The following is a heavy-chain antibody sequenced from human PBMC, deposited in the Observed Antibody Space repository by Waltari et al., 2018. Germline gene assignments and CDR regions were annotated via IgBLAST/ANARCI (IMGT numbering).Heavy chain of an antibody. CDR3: ARRSPISVIVPDEGPFDL. CDR2: INQSGDT. J-gene: IGHJ3*01. CDR1: GGSFSGYY. Sequence: QVNLQQWGAGLLKPSETLSLTCAVSGGSFSGYYWSWHRQSPGRGLEWVGEINQSGDTNYNPSLKSRVTTSLDTSTNTFSLKVKLVTAADTAMYFCARRSPISVIVPDEGPFDLWGLGTMVTVSS. D-gene: IGHD3-22*01. V-gene: IGHV4-34*01.